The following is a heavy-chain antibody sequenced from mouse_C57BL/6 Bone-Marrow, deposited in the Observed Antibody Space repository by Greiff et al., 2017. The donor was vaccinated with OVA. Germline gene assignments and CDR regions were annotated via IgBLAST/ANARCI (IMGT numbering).Heavy chain of an antibody. Sequence: EVMLVESGGGLVQSGRSLRLSCATSGFTFSDFYMEWVRQAPGKGLEWIAASRNKANDYTTEYSASVKGRFIVSRDTSQSILYLQMNALRAEDTAIYYCARDASDYAFAYWGQGTLVTVS. J-gene: IGHJ3*01. D-gene: IGHD2-4*01. CDR3: ARDASDYAFAY. CDR1: GFTFSDFY. V-gene: IGHV7-1*01. CDR2: SRNKANDYTT.